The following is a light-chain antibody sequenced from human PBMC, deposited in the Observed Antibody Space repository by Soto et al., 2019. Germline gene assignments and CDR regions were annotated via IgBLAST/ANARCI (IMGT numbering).Light chain of an antibody. V-gene: IGKV1-9*01. CDR1: QGISSY. CDR2: AAS. J-gene: IGKJ3*01. CDR3: QQYNNWPFT. Sequence: DIQLTQSPSFLSASVGDRVTITCRASQGISSYLAWYQQKPGKAPKLLIYAASTLQSGVPSRFSGSGSGTEFTLTISSLQPEDFATYYCQQYNNWPFTFGPGTKVDIK.